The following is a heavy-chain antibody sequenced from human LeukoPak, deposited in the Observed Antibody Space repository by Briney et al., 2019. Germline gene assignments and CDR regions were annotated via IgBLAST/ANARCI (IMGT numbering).Heavy chain of an antibody. J-gene: IGHJ4*02. CDR2: ISYDGSNK. Sequence: GRSLRLSCAASGFTFSSYGMHWVRQAPGKGLEWVAVISYDGSNKYYADSVKGQFTISRDNSKNTLYLQMNSLRAEDTAVYYCAKGGGYSNGGDYWGQGTLVTVSS. D-gene: IGHD5-18*01. CDR1: GFTFSSYG. V-gene: IGHV3-30*18. CDR3: AKGGGYSNGGDY.